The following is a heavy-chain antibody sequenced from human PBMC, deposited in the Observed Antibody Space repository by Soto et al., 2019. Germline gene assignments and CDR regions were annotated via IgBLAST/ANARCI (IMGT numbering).Heavy chain of an antibody. D-gene: IGHD4-17*01. Sequence: QVQLVESGGGVVQPGRSLRLSCAASGFTFSSYAMHWVRQAPGKGLEWVAVISYDGSNKYYADSVKGRFTISRDNSKNTLYLQMNSLRAEDTAVYYCAKDRYDYGDYGPNDYWGQGTLVTVSS. J-gene: IGHJ4*02. V-gene: IGHV3-30-3*01. CDR3: AKDRYDYGDYGPNDY. CDR1: GFTFSSYA. CDR2: ISYDGSNK.